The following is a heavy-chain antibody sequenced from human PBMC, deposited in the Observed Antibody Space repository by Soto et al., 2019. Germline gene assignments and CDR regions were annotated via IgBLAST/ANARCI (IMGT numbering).Heavy chain of an antibody. Sequence: GASVKVSCNTSGYTFTSYVISWVRQAPGQGLEWMGWISAYNGNTNYAQKLQGRVTMTTDTSTSTAYMELRSLRSDDTAVYYCARAGIVPAAILWFDPWGHGTLVTVSS. CDR2: ISAYNGNT. V-gene: IGHV1-18*01. CDR1: GYTFTSYV. J-gene: IGHJ5*02. D-gene: IGHD2-2*02. CDR3: ARAGIVPAAILWFDP.